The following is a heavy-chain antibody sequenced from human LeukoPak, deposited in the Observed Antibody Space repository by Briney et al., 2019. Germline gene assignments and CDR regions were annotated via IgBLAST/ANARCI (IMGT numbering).Heavy chain of an antibody. D-gene: IGHD3-22*01. Sequence: SETLSLTCTVSGGSFSSDDYYWSWIRQPPGKGLEWIGYIYYSGNTYNNPSLKRRLTISVDTSKNQLSLKLSSVTAADTAVYYCARGDYYDIRHFDCWGQGTLVTVSS. J-gene: IGHJ4*02. CDR3: ARGDYYDIRHFDC. CDR1: GGSFSSDDYY. V-gene: IGHV4-30-4*02. CDR2: IYYSGNT.